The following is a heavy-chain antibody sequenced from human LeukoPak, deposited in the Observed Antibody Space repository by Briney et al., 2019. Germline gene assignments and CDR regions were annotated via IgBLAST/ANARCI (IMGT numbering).Heavy chain of an antibody. D-gene: IGHD5-18*01. V-gene: IGHV3-23*01. J-gene: IGHJ4*02. CDR3: ARANRGYSYGKGGFDY. CDR1: GFTFSSYA. CDR2: IRGSGAGT. Sequence: PGGSLRPSCAASGFTFSSYAITWVRQAPGKGLEWVSAIRGSGAGTYYADSVKDRFTISRDNSKNTLYLQMNSLRAEDTAVYYCARANRGYSYGKGGFDYWGQGTLVTVSS.